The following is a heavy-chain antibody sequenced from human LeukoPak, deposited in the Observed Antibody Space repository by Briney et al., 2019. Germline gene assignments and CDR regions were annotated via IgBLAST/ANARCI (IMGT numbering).Heavy chain of an antibody. CDR3: ARLKRGYSGYDNRGYYFDY. J-gene: IGHJ4*01. CDR1: GGSFSGYY. V-gene: IGHV4-34*01. D-gene: IGHD5-12*01. CDR2: INHSGST. Sequence: SETLSLTCAVYGGSFSGYYWSWIRQPPGKGLEWIGEINHSGSTNYNPSLKSRVTISVDTSKNQFSLKLSSVTAADTAVYYCARLKRGYSGYDNRGYYFDYWGHGTLVTVSS.